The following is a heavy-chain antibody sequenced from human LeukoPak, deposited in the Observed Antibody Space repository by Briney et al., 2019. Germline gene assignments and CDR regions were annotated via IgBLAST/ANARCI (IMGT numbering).Heavy chain of an antibody. Sequence: GASVKVSCKASGYTFTSYDVNWVRQATGQGLEWMGWMNPNSGNTGYAQKFQGRVTKTRNTSISTAYMELSSLRSEDTAVYYCARAPQTRIAAAGNWGQGTLVTVSS. CDR2: MNPNSGNT. J-gene: IGHJ4*02. V-gene: IGHV1-8*01. CDR1: GYTFTSYD. CDR3: ARAPQTRIAAAGN. D-gene: IGHD6-13*01.